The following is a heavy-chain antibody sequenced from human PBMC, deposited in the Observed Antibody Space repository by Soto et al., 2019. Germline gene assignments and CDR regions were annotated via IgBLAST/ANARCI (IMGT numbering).Heavy chain of an antibody. J-gene: IGHJ3*02. D-gene: IGHD2-15*01. Sequence: GASVKVSCKASGGTFSSYAISWVRQAPGQGLEWMGGIIPIFGTANYAQKFQGRVTITADESTSTAYMELSSLRSEDTAVYYCASSGPVRTDDAFDIWGQGTMVTVSS. V-gene: IGHV1-69*13. CDR2: IIPIFGTA. CDR3: ASSGPVRTDDAFDI. CDR1: GGTFSSYA.